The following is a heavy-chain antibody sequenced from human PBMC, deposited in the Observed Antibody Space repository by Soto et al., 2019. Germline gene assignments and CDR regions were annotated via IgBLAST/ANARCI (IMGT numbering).Heavy chain of an antibody. CDR2: ISAYNGST. CDR3: ARVEDIVLVPAAPYGMDV. D-gene: IGHD2-2*01. CDR1: GYTFTSYG. Sequence: ASVKVSCKASGYTFTSYGISWVRQAPGQGLEWMGWISAYNGSTNYAQKLQGRVTMTTDTSTSTAYMELRSLRSDDTAVYYCARVEDIVLVPAAPYGMDVWGQGTTVTVSS. J-gene: IGHJ6*02. V-gene: IGHV1-18*01.